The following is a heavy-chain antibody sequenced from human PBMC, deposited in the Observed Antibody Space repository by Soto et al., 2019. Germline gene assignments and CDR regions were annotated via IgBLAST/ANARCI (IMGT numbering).Heavy chain of an antibody. J-gene: IGHJ3*02. V-gene: IGHV1-8*01. CDR1: GYTFTIYD. CDR3: ARGCSGGSCYRTDAFDI. CDR2: MNPNSGNT. D-gene: IGHD2-15*01. Sequence: PSVKVSCKASGYTFTIYDINWVRQATGQGLEWMGWMNPNSGNTGYAQKFQGRVTMTRNTSISTAYMELSSLRSEDTAVYYCARGCSGGSCYRTDAFDIWGQGTMVTVSS.